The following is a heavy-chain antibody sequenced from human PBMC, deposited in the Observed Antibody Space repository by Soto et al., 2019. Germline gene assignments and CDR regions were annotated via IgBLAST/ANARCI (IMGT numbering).Heavy chain of an antibody. Sequence: QVQLQESGPGLVKPSETLSLTCTVSGGSVGSGSYYWSWIRQPPGKGLEWIGYIYYSGSTNYNPSLKSRVTISVDTSKNQFSLKLSSVTAADTAVYYCASQYNWNYVGWFDPWGQGTLVTVSS. CDR3: ASQYNWNYVGWFDP. CDR2: IYYSGST. CDR1: GGSVGSGSYY. D-gene: IGHD1-7*01. V-gene: IGHV4-61*01. J-gene: IGHJ5*02.